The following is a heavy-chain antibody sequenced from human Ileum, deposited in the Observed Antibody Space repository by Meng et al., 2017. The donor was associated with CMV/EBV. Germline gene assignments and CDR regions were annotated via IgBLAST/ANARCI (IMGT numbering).Heavy chain of an antibody. J-gene: IGHJ4*02. CDR1: GFTFSSYL. CDR2: IKQDGSEK. D-gene: IGHD6-19*01. V-gene: IGHV3-7*01. Sequence: GESLKISCAASGFTFSSYLMSWVRQAPGKGLEWVANIKQDGSEKYYVDSVKGRFTISRDNAKNSLYLQMNSLRAEDTAVYYCARDSVGAVAGFDYWGQGTLVTVSS. CDR3: ARDSVGAVAGFDY.